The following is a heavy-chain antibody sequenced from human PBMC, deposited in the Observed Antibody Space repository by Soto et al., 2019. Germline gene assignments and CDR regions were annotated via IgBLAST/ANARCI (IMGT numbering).Heavy chain of an antibody. Sequence: ASVKVSCKASGYTFTSYGISWVRQAPGQGLEWMGWISAYNGNTNYAQKLQGRVTMTTDTSTSTAYMELRSLRSDDTAVCYCARVLTVAGSFDYWGQGTLVTVSS. V-gene: IGHV1-18*04. CDR3: ARVLTVAGSFDY. J-gene: IGHJ4*02. CDR2: ISAYNGNT. CDR1: GYTFTSYG. D-gene: IGHD6-19*01.